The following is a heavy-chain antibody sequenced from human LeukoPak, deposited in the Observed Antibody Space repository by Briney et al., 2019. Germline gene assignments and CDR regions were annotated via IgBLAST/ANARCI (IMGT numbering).Heavy chain of an antibody. CDR1: GFTFSSYW. D-gene: IGHD2-15*01. Sequence: PGRSLRLSCAASGFTFSSYWMSWVRQAPGKGLEWVANIKQDGSEKDYVDSVKGRFTISRDTAKNSLYLQMNSLRAEDTAVYSCARGDCSGGSCYLSLTTIDYWGQGTLVTVSS. CDR3: ARGDCSGGSCYLSLTTIDY. J-gene: IGHJ4*02. V-gene: IGHV3-7*04. CDR2: IKQDGSEK.